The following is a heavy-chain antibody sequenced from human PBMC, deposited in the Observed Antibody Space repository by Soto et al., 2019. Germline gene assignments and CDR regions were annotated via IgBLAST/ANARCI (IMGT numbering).Heavy chain of an antibody. V-gene: IGHV3-30*18. Sequence: QEQLAESGGGVVQPGNSLRLSCAASGFNFSTYGMHWVRQVPGQGPEWVAVISYDGSKETYADSVKGRFTIYRDNPKNTLYLQMNRLRVEDTALYYCAKEGRQWLIYYYYVMDVWGQGTSVTV. D-gene: IGHD3-16*01. CDR1: GFNFSTYG. J-gene: IGHJ6*02. CDR2: ISYDGSKE. CDR3: AKEGRQWLIYYYYVMDV.